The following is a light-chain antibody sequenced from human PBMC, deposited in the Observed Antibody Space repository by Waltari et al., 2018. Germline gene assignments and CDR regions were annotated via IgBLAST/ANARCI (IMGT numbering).Light chain of an antibody. Sequence: QSALTQPASVSASPGQSITIPCTGTSGDVGGYDCVSWYQQHPGKAPQLIIYDVNKRPSGVSHRFSASKSGNTASLTIFGLQAEDEADYYCISYTSTTTYVVVGGGTKLTVL. CDR2: DVN. J-gene: IGLJ2*01. V-gene: IGLV2-14*03. CDR1: SGDVGGYDC. CDR3: ISYTSTTTYVV.